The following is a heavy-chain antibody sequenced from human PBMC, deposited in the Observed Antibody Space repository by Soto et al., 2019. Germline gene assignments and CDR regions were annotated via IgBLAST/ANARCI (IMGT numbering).Heavy chain of an antibody. CDR3: AKPGIQLWYGHPYYFDY. J-gene: IGHJ4*02. D-gene: IGHD5-18*01. Sequence: GGSLRLSCAASGFTFSSYGMHWVRQAPGKGLEWVAVISYDGSNKYYADSVKGRFTISRDNSKNTLYLQMNSLRAEDTAVYYCAKPGIQLWYGHPYYFDYWGQGTLVTVSS. CDR1: GFTFSSYG. CDR2: ISYDGSNK. V-gene: IGHV3-30*18.